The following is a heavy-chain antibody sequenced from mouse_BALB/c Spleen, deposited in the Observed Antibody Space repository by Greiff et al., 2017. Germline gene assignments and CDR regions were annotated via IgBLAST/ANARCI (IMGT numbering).Heavy chain of an antibody. J-gene: IGHJ2*01. D-gene: IGHD1-2*01. CDR1: GYSITSGYY. V-gene: IGHV3-6*02. CDR2: ISYDGSN. Sequence: EVHLVESGPGLVKPSQSLSLTCSVTGYSITSGYYLNWIRQFPGNKLEWMGYISYDGSNNYNPSLKNRISITRDTSKNQFFLKLNSVTTEDTATYYCAREKELYYGSHYFDYWGQGTTLTVSS. CDR3: AREKELYYGSHYFDY.